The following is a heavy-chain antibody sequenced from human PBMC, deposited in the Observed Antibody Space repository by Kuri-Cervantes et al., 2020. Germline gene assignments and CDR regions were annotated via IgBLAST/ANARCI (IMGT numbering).Heavy chain of an antibody. Sequence: SETLSLTCTVSGGSISSYYWSWIRQPAGKGLEWIGRIYTSGSTNYNPSLKSRVTISVDKSKNQFSLKLSSVTAADTAVYYCARVTRYYYYMDVWGKGTTVTVSS. CDR2: IYTSGST. J-gene: IGHJ6*03. V-gene: IGHV4-4*07. D-gene: IGHD2-15*01. CDR3: ARVTRYYYYMDV. CDR1: GGSISSYY.